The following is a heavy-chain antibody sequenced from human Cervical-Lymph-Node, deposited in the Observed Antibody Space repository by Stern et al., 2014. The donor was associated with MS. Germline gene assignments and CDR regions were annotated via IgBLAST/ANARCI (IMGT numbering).Heavy chain of an antibody. CDR3: ARDVARKYYLDS. V-gene: IGHV1-46*01. J-gene: IGHJ4*02. CDR2: INPSTGSS. CDR1: GYTFTSHY. Sequence: QVQLGQSGPEVKKPGASVRVSCKASGYTFTSHYMHWVRQAPGQGLEWMGLINPSTGSSIYAQRFQGRVAMTRDTSSTTVYLELSSLTSEETALYYCARDVARKYYLDSWGQGTLVTVSS. D-gene: IGHD2-21*01.